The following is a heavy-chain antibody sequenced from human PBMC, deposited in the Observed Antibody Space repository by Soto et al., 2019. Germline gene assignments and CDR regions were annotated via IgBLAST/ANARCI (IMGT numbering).Heavy chain of an antibody. J-gene: IGHJ6*02. CDR1: GGSISSSNW. D-gene: IGHD2-2*01. Sequence: QVQLQESGPGLVKPSGTLSLTCAVSGGSISSSNWWSWVRQPPGKGLEWIGEIYHSGSTNYNPSPRGRATKSVGKANNHSNTDLSTATAADTAVYYCARGGYWITTRCRIYYYCGIDVWGQGTPVTVSS. CDR3: ARGGYWITTRCRIYYYCGIDV. CDR2: IYHSGST. V-gene: IGHV4-4*02.